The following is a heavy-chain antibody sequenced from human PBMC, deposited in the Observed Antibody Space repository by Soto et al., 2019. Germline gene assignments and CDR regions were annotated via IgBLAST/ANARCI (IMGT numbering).Heavy chain of an antibody. CDR1: GGTFSTYA. D-gene: IGHD2-15*01. CDR2: VIPIFGTP. Sequence: QVQLVQSGAEVKKPGSSVKVSCKAPGGTFSTYAISWVRQAPGQGLEWMGGVIPIFGTPKYAQKFQGRVTITADESTSTGYMELRSLRSEDTAVYYCARSQGGSSSLDIYYYYYYGMDVWGQWTTVTVSS. CDR3: ARSQGGSSSLDIYYYYYYGMDV. J-gene: IGHJ6*02. V-gene: IGHV1-69*01.